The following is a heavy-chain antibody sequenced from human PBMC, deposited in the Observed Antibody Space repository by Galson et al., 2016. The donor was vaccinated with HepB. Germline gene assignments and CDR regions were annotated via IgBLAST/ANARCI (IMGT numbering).Heavy chain of an antibody. CDR1: GFSFSDAW. Sequence: SLRLSCAASGFSFSDAWMNWVRQAPGKGLEWVGRIKSEAFGGTTDYAAPVKGRFTISRDDSKNSLYLQMNSLKTEDTAVYHCTTEYAYGNFHDGHWGQGTLVTVSS. V-gene: IGHV3-15*07. D-gene: IGHD3-10*01. CDR3: TTEYAYGNFHDGH. CDR2: IKSEAFGGTT. J-gene: IGHJ4*02.